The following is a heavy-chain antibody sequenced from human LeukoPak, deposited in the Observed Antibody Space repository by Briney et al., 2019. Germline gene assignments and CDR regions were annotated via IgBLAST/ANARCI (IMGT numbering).Heavy chain of an antibody. CDR1: GGTFISYA. V-gene: IGHV1-69*13. Sequence: ASVKVSCKASGGTFISYAISWVRQAPGQGLEWMGGIIPIFGTANYAQKFQGRVTITADESTSTAYMELSSLRSEDTAVYYCARDLGLITMVRGVGNWFDPWGQGTLVTVSS. CDR2: IIPIFGTA. CDR3: ARDLGLITMVRGVGNWFDP. J-gene: IGHJ5*02. D-gene: IGHD3-10*01.